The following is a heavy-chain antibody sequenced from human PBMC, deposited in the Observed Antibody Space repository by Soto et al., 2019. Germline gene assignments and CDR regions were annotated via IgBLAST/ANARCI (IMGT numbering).Heavy chain of an antibody. CDR1: GFTFTSSA. D-gene: IGHD6-6*01. Sequence: GASVKVSCKASGFTFTSSAVQWVRQARGQRLEWIGWIVVGSGNTNYAQKFQERVTITRDMSTSTAYMELSSLRSEDTAVYYCAAGKYSSSSVYYYYYGMDVWGQGTTVTVSS. V-gene: IGHV1-58*01. J-gene: IGHJ6*02. CDR3: AAGKYSSSSVYYYYYGMDV. CDR2: IVVGSGNT.